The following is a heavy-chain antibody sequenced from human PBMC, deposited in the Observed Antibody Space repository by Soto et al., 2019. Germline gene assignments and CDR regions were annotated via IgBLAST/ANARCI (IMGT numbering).Heavy chain of an antibody. CDR1: GGSISSSSYY. V-gene: IGHV4-39*01. CDR2: IYYSGGT. D-gene: IGHD3-10*01. CDR3: ARRGSGSYSDY. J-gene: IGHJ4*02. Sequence: SETLSLTYTVSGGSISSSSYYWGWIRQPPGKGLEWIGSIYYSGGTYYNPFLKSRVTISVDTSKNQFSLKLSSVTAADTAVYYCARRGSGSYSDYWGQGTLVTVS.